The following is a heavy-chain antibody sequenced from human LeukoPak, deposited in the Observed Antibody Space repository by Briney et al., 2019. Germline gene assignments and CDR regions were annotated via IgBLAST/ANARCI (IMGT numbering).Heavy chain of an antibody. V-gene: IGHV3-66*02. CDR2: IYSGGST. CDR3: ARGLVGATTIDY. Sequence: GGSLRLSCVASGFTISSDAMTWVRQAPGKGLEWVSVIYSGGSTYYADSVKGRFTISRDNSKNTLYLQMNSLRAEDTAVYYCARGLVGATTIDYWGQGTLVTVSS. D-gene: IGHD1-26*01. J-gene: IGHJ4*02. CDR1: GFTISSDA.